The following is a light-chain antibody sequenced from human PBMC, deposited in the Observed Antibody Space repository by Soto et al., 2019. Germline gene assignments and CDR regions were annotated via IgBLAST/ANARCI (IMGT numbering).Light chain of an antibody. CDR2: AAS. V-gene: IGKV1-9*01. Sequence: IPLTQSPSSLSASVGDRVTITCRASQGISSYLAWYQQKPGKAPKPLIYAASTLQSGVPSRFSGSGSGTDFTHTISSLQPEDFATYYCQQLNSYAFGGGTKVEIK. CDR3: QQLNSYA. CDR1: QGISSY. J-gene: IGKJ4*01.